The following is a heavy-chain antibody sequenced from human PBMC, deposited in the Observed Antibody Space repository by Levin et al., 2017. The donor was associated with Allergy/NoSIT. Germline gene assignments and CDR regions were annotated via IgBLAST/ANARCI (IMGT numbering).Heavy chain of an antibody. J-gene: IGHJ5*02. CDR1: GFIFTKYA. CDR3: AKASNCSAGACLSVGDA. V-gene: IGHV3-23*01. CDR2: LSGSGYST. D-gene: IGHD2-15*01. Sequence: GGSLRLSCAASGFIFTKYAMTWVRQTPGKGLQWVSALSGSGYSTYYADSVKGRFTISRDNSKNTLYLQMNSLRADDTAVYYCAKASNCSAGACLSVGDAWGQGTLVTVSS.